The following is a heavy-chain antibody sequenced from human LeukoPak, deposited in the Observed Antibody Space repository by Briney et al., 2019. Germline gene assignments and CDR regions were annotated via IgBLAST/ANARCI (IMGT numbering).Heavy chain of an antibody. CDR2: IFSRGST. CDR3: GGELPAQRWIDY. D-gene: IGHD6-25*01. J-gene: IGHJ4*02. Sequence: SETLSLTCSVSGAPINSYSWSWIRQPAGKGLEWIGRIFSRGSTNYHPSLKSRVTMSADTSKNQFSLRLNSMTAADTAVYYCGGELPAQRWIDYWGQGTLVTVSS. CDR1: GAPINSYS. V-gene: IGHV4-4*07.